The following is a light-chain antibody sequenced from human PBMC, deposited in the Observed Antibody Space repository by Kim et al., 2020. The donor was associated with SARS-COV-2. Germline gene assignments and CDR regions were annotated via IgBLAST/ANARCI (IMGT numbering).Light chain of an antibody. CDR2: DAT. CDR3: QQSNDWPPLT. V-gene: IGKV3-15*01. Sequence: SPGERATLSCRASQTIKNRLVWYQQKPGQAPRLLIYDATTRAHGIPARFIGSGSETDFTLTISSLQSEDFAVYYCQQSNDWPPLTFGQGTKVDIK. CDR1: QTIKNR. J-gene: IGKJ1*01.